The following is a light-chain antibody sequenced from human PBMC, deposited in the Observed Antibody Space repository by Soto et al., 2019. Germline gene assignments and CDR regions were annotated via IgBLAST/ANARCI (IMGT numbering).Light chain of an antibody. CDR1: QSISNW. V-gene: IGKV1-5*01. CDR3: QHYDSFPHT. CDR2: HAS. Sequence: DIQMTQSPSTLSASVGDRVTITCRASQSISNWLAWYQQKPGIAPKLLIYHASNLDSGVPSRFSGSGYGTEFTLTISSLQPDDFATYYCQHYDSFPHTFGQGAKLEIK. J-gene: IGKJ2*01.